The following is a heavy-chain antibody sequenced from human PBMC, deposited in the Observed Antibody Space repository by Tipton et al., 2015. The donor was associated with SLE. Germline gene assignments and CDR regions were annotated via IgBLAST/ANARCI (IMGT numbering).Heavy chain of an antibody. Sequence: GSLRLSCAASGFTFSNYWMNWVRQAPGKGLEWVANIKQDGSERYYADSVEGRFAISRDNAKNSLYLQMNSLRAEDTAVYYCARRQRGYSYAPFDNWGQGTLVPVSS. CDR1: GFTFSNYW. CDR3: ARRQRGYSYAPFDN. V-gene: IGHV3-7*01. CDR2: IKQDGSER. J-gene: IGHJ4*02. D-gene: IGHD5-18*01.